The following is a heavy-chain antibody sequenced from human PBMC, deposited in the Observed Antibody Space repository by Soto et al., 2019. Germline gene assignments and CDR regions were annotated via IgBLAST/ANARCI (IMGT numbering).Heavy chain of an antibody. CDR1: GGTFSSYA. D-gene: IGHD6-6*01. J-gene: IGHJ6*02. CDR2: IIPIFGTA. CDR3: ARYGAARLYYYYVMDV. Sequence: SGKVSCKASGGTFSSYAISWVRQAPGQGLEWMGGIIPIFGTANYAQKFQGRVTITADESTSTAYMELSSLRSEDTAVYYCARYGAARLYYYYVMDVWGQGTTVTVSS. V-gene: IGHV1-69*13.